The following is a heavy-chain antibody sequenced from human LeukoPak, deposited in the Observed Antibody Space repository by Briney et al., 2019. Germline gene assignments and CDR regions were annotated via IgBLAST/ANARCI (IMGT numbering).Heavy chain of an antibody. D-gene: IGHD2-2*01. CDR2: IWYDGSNK. V-gene: IGHV3-33*01. CDR3: ARVGDCGRASCYAIDY. J-gene: IGHJ4*02. Sequence: GGSLRLSCAASGFTFSSYGMHWVRQAPGKGLEWVAVIWYDGSNKYYADSVKGRFTISRDNSKNTLYLQMNSLRAEDTAVYYCARVGDCGRASCYAIDYWGQGTLVTVSS. CDR1: GFTFSSYG.